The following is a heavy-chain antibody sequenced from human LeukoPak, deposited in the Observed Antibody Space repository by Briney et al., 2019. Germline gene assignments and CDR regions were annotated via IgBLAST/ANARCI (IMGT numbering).Heavy chain of an antibody. CDR3: AKDGVETGTFDY. D-gene: IGHD5-24*01. J-gene: IGHJ4*02. Sequence: GGSLRLSCAASGFTVRNNYMNWVRQAPGKGLEWVSLIYSDGTTDYADSVKGRFTISRDNSKNTLYLQMNSLRAEDTAVYYCAKDGVETGTFDYWGQGTLVTVSS. CDR2: IYSDGTT. CDR1: GFTVRNNY. V-gene: IGHV3-66*02.